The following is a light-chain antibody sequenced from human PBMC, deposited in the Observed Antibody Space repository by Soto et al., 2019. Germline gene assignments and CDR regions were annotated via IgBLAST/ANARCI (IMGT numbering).Light chain of an antibody. V-gene: IGLV2-14*01. Sequence: QSALTQPASVSGSPGQSITISCTGTSSDVGGYNYVSWYQQHPGKAPKLMIYEVSNRPSGVSHRFSGSKSGNTASLTISGLQAEDEADYYCASYTSSSPPVLFGGGTKVTVL. CDR3: ASYTSSSPPVL. J-gene: IGLJ2*01. CDR1: SSDVGGYNY. CDR2: EVS.